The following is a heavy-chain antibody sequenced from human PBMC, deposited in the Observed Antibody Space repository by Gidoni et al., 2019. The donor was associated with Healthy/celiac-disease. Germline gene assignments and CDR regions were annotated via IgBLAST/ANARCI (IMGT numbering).Heavy chain of an antibody. V-gene: IGHV3-9*01. CDR2: ISWNSGSI. D-gene: IGHD4-17*01. J-gene: IGHJ4*02. CDR3: AKDRTVTTTGYYFDY. CDR1: GFPFDDYA. Sequence: EVQLVESGGGLVQPGRSLRLSCAASGFPFDDYAMHWVRQAPGKGLEWVSGISWNSGSIGYADSVKGRFTISRDNAKNSLYLQMNSLRAEDTALYYCAKDRTVTTTGYYFDYWGQGTLVTVSS.